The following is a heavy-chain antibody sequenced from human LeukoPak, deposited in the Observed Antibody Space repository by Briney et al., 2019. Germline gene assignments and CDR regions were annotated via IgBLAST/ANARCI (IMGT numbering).Heavy chain of an antibody. V-gene: IGHV3-21*01. D-gene: IGHD2-2*01. J-gene: IGHJ6*03. CDR2: ISSSSSYI. CDR1: GFTFSSYS. Sequence: PGGSLRLSCAASGFTFSSYSMNWVRQAPGKGLEWVSSISSSSSYIYYADSVKGRFTISRDNAKNSLYLQMNSLRAEDTAVYYCARVNLGYCSSTSCYYYYYMDVWGKGTTVTVSS. CDR3: ARVNLGYCSSTSCYYYYYMDV.